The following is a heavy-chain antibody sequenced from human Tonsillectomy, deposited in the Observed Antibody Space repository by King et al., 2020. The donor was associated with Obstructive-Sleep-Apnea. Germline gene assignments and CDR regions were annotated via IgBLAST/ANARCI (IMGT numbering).Heavy chain of an antibody. Sequence: VQLQESGPGLVKPSETLSLTCTVSGGSINRYYLIWIRQPAGKGLEWFGRIYHSGSTTYNPSLKGRVTMSVDTSKNQFSLKLSSVTAAETAIYYCARDIVVIPATMSVEVRYFDYWGQGTLVTVSS. D-gene: IGHD2-2*01. CDR3: ARDIVVIPATMSVEVRYFDY. J-gene: IGHJ4*02. V-gene: IGHV4-4*07. CDR1: GGSINRYY. CDR2: IYHSGST.